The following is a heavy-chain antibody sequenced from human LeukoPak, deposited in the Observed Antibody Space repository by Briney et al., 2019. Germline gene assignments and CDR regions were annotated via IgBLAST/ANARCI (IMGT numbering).Heavy chain of an antibody. CDR3: AREPRRQPLDY. Sequence: GASVKVSCKASGYTFTSYYMHWVRQAPGQGLEWMGIINPSGGSTSYAQKFQGRVTMTRDTSTSTAYMELRSLRSDDTAVYYCAREPRRQPLDYWGQGTLVTVSS. J-gene: IGHJ4*02. V-gene: IGHV1-46*01. CDR1: GYTFTSYY. CDR2: INPSGGST.